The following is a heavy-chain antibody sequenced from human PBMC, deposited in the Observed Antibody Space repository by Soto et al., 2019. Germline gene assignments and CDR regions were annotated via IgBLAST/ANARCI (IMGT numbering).Heavy chain of an antibody. Sequence: ASVKVSCKASGYTFTSYGISWVRRAPGQGLEWMGWIGAYNGNTNYAQKLQGRVTMTTDTSTSTAYMELRSLRSDDTAVYYCARGGYDWRGEYYFDYWGQGSLVTVSS. V-gene: IGHV1-18*01. J-gene: IGHJ4*02. CDR3: ARGGYDWRGEYYFDY. CDR2: IGAYNGNT. CDR1: GYTFTSYG. D-gene: IGHD5-12*01.